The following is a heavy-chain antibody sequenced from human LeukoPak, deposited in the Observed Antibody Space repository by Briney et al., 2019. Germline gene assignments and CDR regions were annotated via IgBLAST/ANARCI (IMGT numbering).Heavy chain of an antibody. J-gene: IGHJ4*02. Sequence: PGGSLRLSCAASGFTFSSYAMHWVRQAPGKGLKYVSAISSNGGSTYYANSVKGRFTISRDNSKNTLYLQMGSLRAEDMAVYYCARERTYYDFWSGCDYWGQGTLVTVSS. CDR2: ISSNGGST. V-gene: IGHV3-64*01. CDR1: GFTFSSYA. D-gene: IGHD3-3*01. CDR3: ARERTYYDFWSGCDY.